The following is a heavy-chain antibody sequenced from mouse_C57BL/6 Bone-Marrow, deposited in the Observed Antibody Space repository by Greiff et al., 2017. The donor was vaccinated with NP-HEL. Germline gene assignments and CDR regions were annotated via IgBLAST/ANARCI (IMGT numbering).Heavy chain of an antibody. J-gene: IGHJ4*01. V-gene: IGHV14-4*01. CDR3: TTGGSSPDAMDY. CDR1: GFNIKDDY. D-gene: IGHD1-1*01. CDR2: IDPENGDT. Sequence: VQLQQSGAELVRPGASVKLSCTVSGFNIKDDYMHWVKQRPEQGLVWIGWIDPENGDTEYASKFQGKATITADTSSNTAYLQLSSLTSEDTAGYYCTTGGSSPDAMDYWGQGTSVTVSS.